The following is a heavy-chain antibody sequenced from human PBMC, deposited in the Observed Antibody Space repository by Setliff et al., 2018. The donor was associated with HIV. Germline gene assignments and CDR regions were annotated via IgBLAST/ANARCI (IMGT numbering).Heavy chain of an antibody. J-gene: IGHJ4*02. V-gene: IGHV1-3*04. D-gene: IGHD1-26*01. CDR3: ARNALGGYYDF. Sequence: ASVKVSCKASGYTFTAYAIHWVRQAPGQSLERMGSINTVNGNTAYSQTFQGRVTISRATSATTVYMELSSLRFEDTALYFCARNALGGYYDFWGRGTLVTVSS. CDR2: INTVNGNT. CDR1: GYTFTAYA.